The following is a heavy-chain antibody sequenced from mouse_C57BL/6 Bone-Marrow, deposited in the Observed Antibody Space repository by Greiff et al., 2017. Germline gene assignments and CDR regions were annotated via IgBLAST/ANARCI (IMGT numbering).Heavy chain of an antibody. V-gene: IGHV14-4*01. D-gene: IGHD1-1*01. CDR2: IDPENGDT. J-gene: IGHJ1*03. CDR3: TTYYYGSSYGDWYFDV. Sequence: VQLKESGAELVRPGASVKLSCTASGFNIKDDYMHWVKQRPEQGLEWIGWIDPENGDTEYASKFQGKATITADTSSNTAYLQLSSLTSEDTAVYYCTTYYYGSSYGDWYFDVWGTGTTVTVAS. CDR1: GFNIKDDY.